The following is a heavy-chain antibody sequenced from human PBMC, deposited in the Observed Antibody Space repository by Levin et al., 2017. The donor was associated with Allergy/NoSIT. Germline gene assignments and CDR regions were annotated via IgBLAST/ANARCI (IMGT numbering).Heavy chain of an antibody. CDR2: INHSGST. D-gene: IGHD6-19*01. J-gene: IGHJ5*02. V-gene: IGHV4-34*01. Sequence: SETLSLTCAVYGGSFSGYYWSWIRQPPGKGLEWIGEINHSGSTNYNPSLKSRVTISVDTSKNQFSLKLSSVTAADTAVYYCARGRGSSGWSGGPLWFDPWGQGTLVTVSS. CDR3: ARGRGSSGWSGGPLWFDP. CDR1: GGSFSGYY.